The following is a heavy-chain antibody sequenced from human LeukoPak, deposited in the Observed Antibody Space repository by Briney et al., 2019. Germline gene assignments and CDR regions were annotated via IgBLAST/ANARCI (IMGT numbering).Heavy chain of an antibody. Sequence: GASVTVSCKVSGYTLTELSMHWVRQAPGKGLEWMGGFDPEDGETIYAQKFQGRVTMTEDTSTDTAYMELSSLRSEDTAVYYCATSSRYYDFWSGSTGVYYYYGMDVWGQGTTVTVSS. CDR1: GYTLTELS. D-gene: IGHD3-3*01. CDR3: ATSSRYYDFWSGSTGVYYYYGMDV. J-gene: IGHJ6*02. V-gene: IGHV1-24*01. CDR2: FDPEDGET.